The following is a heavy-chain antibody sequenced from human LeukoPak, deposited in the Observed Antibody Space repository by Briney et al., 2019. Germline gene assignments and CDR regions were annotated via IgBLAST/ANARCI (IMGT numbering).Heavy chain of an antibody. J-gene: IGHJ3*02. V-gene: IGHV3-9*03. Sequence: GGSLRLSCAASGFTFDDYAMHWVRQAPGKGLEWVSGISWNSGSIGYADSVKGRFTISRDNAKNSLYLQMNSLRAEDMALYYCAKDIGSTSCCDAFDIWGQGTMVTVSS. CDR1: GFTFDDYA. D-gene: IGHD2-2*01. CDR2: ISWNSGSI. CDR3: AKDIGSTSCCDAFDI.